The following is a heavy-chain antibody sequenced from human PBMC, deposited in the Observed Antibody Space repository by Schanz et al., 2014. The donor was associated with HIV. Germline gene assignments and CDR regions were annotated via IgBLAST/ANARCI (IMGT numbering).Heavy chain of an antibody. CDR1: GFIFSNHA. J-gene: IGHJ4*02. V-gene: IGHV3-23*04. CDR2: ISISGDVT. Sequence: EVQLVESGGGLVQPGGSLRLSCVASGFIFSNHAMSWVRQAPGKGLEWDSGISISGDVTYYSDSVKGRFTISRDNSKNTVYLQMNSLRAEDTAVYYCANEEVPNDYWGQGTLVTVSS. CDR3: ANEEVPNDY.